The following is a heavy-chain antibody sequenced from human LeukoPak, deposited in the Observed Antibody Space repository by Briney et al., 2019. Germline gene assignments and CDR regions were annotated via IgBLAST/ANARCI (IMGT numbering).Heavy chain of an antibody. CDR3: ARQLQYCSSTSCYAGYGMDV. Sequence: SQTLSLTCTVSGGSISSGGYYWSWIRQHPGKGLEWIGYIYYSGSTYYNPSLKSRFTISVDTSKNQFSLKLSSVTAADTAVYYCARQLQYCSSTSCYAGYGMDVWGQGTTVTVSS. D-gene: IGHD2-2*01. CDR1: GGSISSGGYY. J-gene: IGHJ6*02. V-gene: IGHV4-31*03. CDR2: IYYSGST.